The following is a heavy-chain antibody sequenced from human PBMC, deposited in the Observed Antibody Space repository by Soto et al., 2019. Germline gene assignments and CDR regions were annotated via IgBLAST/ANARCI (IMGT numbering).Heavy chain of an antibody. CDR2: IDWDDDK. D-gene: IGHD1-1*01. CDR3: ARSSLTTGTTNFDY. Sequence: SGPTLVNPTQTLTLTCTFSGFSLSTSGMCVSWIRQPPGKALEWLARIDWDDDKYYGTSLKTRLTISKDTSKNQVVLTMTNMDPVDTATYYCARSSLTTGTTNFDYWGQGTLVTVSS. V-gene: IGHV2-70*11. J-gene: IGHJ4*02. CDR1: GFSLSTSGMC.